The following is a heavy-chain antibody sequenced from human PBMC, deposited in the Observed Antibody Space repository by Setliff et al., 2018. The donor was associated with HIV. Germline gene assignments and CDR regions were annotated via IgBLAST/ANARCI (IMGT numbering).Heavy chain of an antibody. CDR1: GYTFTSYD. CDR2: MNPNSGNT. V-gene: IGHV1-8*02. D-gene: IGHD2-15*01. CDR3: AKPFGSDGSRQLDS. J-gene: IGHJ4*02. Sequence: ASVKVSCKASGYTFTSYDINWVRQATGQGLEWMGWMNPNSGNTGYAQKFQGRVTMTRNTSISTAYMELSSLRSDDTAIYYCAKPFGSDGSRQLDSWGQGTLVTSP.